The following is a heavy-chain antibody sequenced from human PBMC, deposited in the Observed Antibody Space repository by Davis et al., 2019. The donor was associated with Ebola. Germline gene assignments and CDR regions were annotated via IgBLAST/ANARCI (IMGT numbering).Heavy chain of an antibody. D-gene: IGHD4-23*01. CDR1: GGSFSGYY. Sequence: PSETLSLTCAVYGGSFSGYYWSWIRQPPGKGLEWIGYIYYSGSTNYNPSLKSRVTISVDTSKNQFSLKLSSVTAADTAVYYCARAGVWLRWSFDYWGQGTLVTVSS. V-gene: IGHV4-59*01. J-gene: IGHJ4*02. CDR3: ARAGVWLRWSFDY. CDR2: IYYSGST.